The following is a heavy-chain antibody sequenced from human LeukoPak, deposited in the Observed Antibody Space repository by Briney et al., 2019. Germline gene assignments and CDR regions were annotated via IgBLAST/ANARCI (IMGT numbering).Heavy chain of an antibody. Sequence: NPSETLSLTCTVSGGSISSGGYYWSWIRQPPGKGLEWIGYIYHSGSTYYNPSLKSRVTISVDRSKNQFSLKLSSVTAADTAVYYCARITGITRWFDPWGQGTLVTVSS. J-gene: IGHJ5*02. V-gene: IGHV4-30-2*01. CDR3: ARITGITRWFDP. D-gene: IGHD1-20*01. CDR2: IYHSGST. CDR1: GGSISSGGYY.